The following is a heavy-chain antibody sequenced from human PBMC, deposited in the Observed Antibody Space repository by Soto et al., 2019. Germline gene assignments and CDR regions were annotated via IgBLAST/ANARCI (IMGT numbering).Heavy chain of an antibody. D-gene: IGHD6-13*01. CDR2: IYYSGST. CDR3: ARAPNSWYVYFAD. Sequence: PSETLSLTCTVSGGSISSGGYYWSWIRQHPGKGLEWIGYIYYSGSTYYNPSRKSRVTISVDTSKNQFSLKLSSVTAADTAVYFCARAPNSWYVYFADWGQGTLVTVSS. CDR1: GGSISSGGYY. V-gene: IGHV4-31*03. J-gene: IGHJ4*02.